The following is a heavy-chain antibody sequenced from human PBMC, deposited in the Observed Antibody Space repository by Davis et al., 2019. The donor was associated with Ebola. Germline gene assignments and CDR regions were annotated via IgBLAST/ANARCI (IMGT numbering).Heavy chain of an antibody. D-gene: IGHD3-10*01. V-gene: IGHV3-11*01. CDR2: ISSSGSTI. CDR1: GFTFSDYY. J-gene: IGHJ3*02. Sequence: GGSLRLSCAASGFTFSDYYMSWIRQAPGKGLEWVSYISSSGSTIYYADSVKGRFTISRDNAKNSLYLQMNSLRAEDTAVYYCASLALLWFGELLEDAFDIWGQGTMVTVSS. CDR3: ASLALLWFGELLEDAFDI.